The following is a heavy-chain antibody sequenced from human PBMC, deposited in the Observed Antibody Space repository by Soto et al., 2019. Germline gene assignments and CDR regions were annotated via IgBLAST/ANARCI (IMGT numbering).Heavy chain of an antibody. D-gene: IGHD2-21*01. CDR1: GGSISSYY. V-gene: IGHV4-59*01. CDR2: MYYSGSG. J-gene: IGHJ4*02. CDR3: AREYPVHIGYFDY. Sequence: SETLSLTCTVSGGSISSYYWSWIRQPPGKGLEWIGYMYYSGSGNYNPSLRSRVTISVDTSKNQFSLNLKSVTAADTAVYYCAREYPVHIGYFDYWGQGILVTVS.